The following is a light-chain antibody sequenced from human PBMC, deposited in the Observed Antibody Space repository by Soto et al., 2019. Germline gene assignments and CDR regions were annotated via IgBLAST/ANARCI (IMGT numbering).Light chain of an antibody. CDR3: SSYAGSNTVV. V-gene: IGLV2-8*01. CDR2: EVS. CDR1: SSDVGGYNY. Sequence: QSALTQPPSASGSPGQSVTISCTGTSSDVGGYNYVSWYQQQSGKAPKLMIYEVSKRPSGLPDRFSGSKSGNTASLTVSGLQAEDEADYYCSSYAGSNTVVFGGGTKLTVL. J-gene: IGLJ2*01.